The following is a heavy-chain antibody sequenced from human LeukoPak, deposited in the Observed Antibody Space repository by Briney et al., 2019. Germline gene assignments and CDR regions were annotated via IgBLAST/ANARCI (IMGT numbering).Heavy chain of an antibody. CDR1: GYTLTELS. CDR2: INPNSGGT. V-gene: IGHV1-2*02. Sequence: ASVKVSCKVSGYTLTELSMHWVRQAPGQGLEWMGWINPNSGGTNYAQKFQGRVTMTRDTSISTAYMELSRLRSDDTAVYYCAREGGAWGRWTSSKAFDIWGQGTMVTVSS. CDR3: AREGGAWGRWTSSKAFDI. J-gene: IGHJ3*02. D-gene: IGHD4-23*01.